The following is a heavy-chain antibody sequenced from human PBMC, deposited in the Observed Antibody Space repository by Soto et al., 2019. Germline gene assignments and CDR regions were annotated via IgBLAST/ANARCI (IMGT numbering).Heavy chain of an antibody. CDR3: ARKGRVGRMTTVNY. CDR2: INHSGST. CDR1: GGSFSGYY. V-gene: IGHV4-34*01. J-gene: IGHJ4*02. D-gene: IGHD4-17*01. Sequence: QVQLQQWGAGLLKPSETLSLTCAVYGGSFSGYYWSWIRQPPGKGLEWIGEINHSGSTNYNPSLKRRVTISVETSKNQFSLKLSSVTAADTAVYYCARKGRVGRMTTVNYWGQGTLVTVSS.